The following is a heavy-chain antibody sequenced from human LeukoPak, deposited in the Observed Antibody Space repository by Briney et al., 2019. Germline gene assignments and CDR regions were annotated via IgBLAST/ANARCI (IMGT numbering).Heavy chain of an antibody. CDR3: AKDRYYGSGSPPAA. CDR2: IRYDGSKK. V-gene: IGHV3-30*02. J-gene: IGHJ3*01. CDR1: GFTFSSYG. D-gene: IGHD3-10*01. Sequence: GGSLRLSSAASGFTFSSYGMHWVRQAPGKGLEWVAFIRYDGSKKYYAHSVKGRFTISIDNSKNTLYLQMNSLRAEDTAVYYCAKDRYYGSGSPPAAWGQGTMVTVSS.